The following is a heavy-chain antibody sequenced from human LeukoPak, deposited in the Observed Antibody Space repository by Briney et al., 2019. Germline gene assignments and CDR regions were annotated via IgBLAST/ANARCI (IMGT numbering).Heavy chain of an antibody. V-gene: IGHV3-21*06. D-gene: IGHD2-15*01. CDR1: GFSFSTYA. CDR2: MSSGSTYI. Sequence: GGSLRLSCTASGFSFSTYAMTWVRQAPGKGLEWISSMSSGSTYIYYADSVRGRFTISRANTKNSLYLLMNNLRAEDTAIYYCARDRPTGASRVFVVQWGQGTPVTVSS. J-gene: IGHJ4*02. CDR3: ARDRPTGASRVFVVQ.